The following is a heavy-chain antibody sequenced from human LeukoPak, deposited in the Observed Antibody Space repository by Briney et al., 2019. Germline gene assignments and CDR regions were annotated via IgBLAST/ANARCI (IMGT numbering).Heavy chain of an antibody. J-gene: IGHJ4*01. CDR3: ARHNSGLFGRPLYFDY. D-gene: IGHD5-12*01. V-gene: IGHV4-39*01. CDR1: RGSINSRSYY. CDR2: MYDSGST. Sequence: SETLSLTCTVSRGSINSRSYYWGWIRQTPGKGLEWIGSMYDSGSTYYNPSLKSRVTTSVDASKNQFSLNLTSVTAADTAIYFCARHNSGLFGRPLYFDYWGHGTLVTVSS.